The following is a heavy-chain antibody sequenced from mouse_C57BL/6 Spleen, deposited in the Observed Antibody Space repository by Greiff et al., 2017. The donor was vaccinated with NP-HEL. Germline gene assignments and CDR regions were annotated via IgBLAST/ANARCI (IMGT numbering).Heavy chain of an antibody. CDR2: INPRSGYT. J-gene: IGHJ4*01. CDR3: ARRGENYAMGC. CDR1: GYTFTSYW. Sequence: VQLQQSGAELAKPGASVKLSCKASGYTFTSYWMHWVKQRPGQGLEWIGYINPRSGYTKYNQKIKDKATLTADKSSSTAYMQLSSLTYEDSAVYYCARRGENYAMGCWGQGTSVTVSS. V-gene: IGHV1-7*01.